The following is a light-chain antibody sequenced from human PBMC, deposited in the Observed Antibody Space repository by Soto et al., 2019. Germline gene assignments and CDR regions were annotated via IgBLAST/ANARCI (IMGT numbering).Light chain of an antibody. CDR3: TSSPGSTKV. CDR2: DGS. J-gene: IGLJ1*01. Sequence: QSVLTQPPSASGSPGQSVTISCTGTSSDVGGYNYVSWYQQHPGKAPKLMIYDGSKRPSGVPDRFSGPKSGSTASLTISGLPAEDAAYYYCTSSPGSTKVFGTGTKVTVL. V-gene: IGLV2-8*01. CDR1: SSDVGGYNY.